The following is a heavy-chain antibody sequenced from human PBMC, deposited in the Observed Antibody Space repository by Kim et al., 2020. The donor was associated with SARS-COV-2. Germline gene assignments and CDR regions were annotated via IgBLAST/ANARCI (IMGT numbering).Heavy chain of an antibody. Sequence: GGSLRLSCAASGFTFGSFGMHWVRQAPGKGLEWVAAIWYDGSNKYYADSVKGRFTISGDNPKNTLFLQMNSLRAEDAAIYYCARDPGHCISSSCYVHYWGQGTLVTVSS. V-gene: IGHV3-33*01. CDR2: IWYDGSNK. CDR3: ARDPGHCISSSCYVHY. D-gene: IGHD2-2*01. J-gene: IGHJ4*02. CDR1: GFTFGSFG.